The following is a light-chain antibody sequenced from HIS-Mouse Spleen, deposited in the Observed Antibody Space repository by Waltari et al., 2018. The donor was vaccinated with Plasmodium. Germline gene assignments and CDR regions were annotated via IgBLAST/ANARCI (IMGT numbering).Light chain of an antibody. CDR3: QQYNSYSWT. CDR2: KAS. CDR1: QSISSW. J-gene: IGKJ1*01. Sequence: DIQMTQSPSPLSASVGDRVTLTCRASQSISSWLAWYQQKPGKAPKLLIYKASSLESGVPSRFSGSGSGTEFTLTISSLQPGDFATYYCQQYNSYSWTFGQGTKVEIK. V-gene: IGKV1-5*03.